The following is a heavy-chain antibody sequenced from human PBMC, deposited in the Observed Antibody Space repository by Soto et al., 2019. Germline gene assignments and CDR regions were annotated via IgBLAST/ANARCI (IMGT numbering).Heavy chain of an antibody. CDR3: AREGVGATTTPFDY. D-gene: IGHD1-26*01. CDR2: IYSGGST. J-gene: IGHJ4*02. CDR1: GFTVSSNY. V-gene: IGHV3-53*01. Sequence: LSLSCAASGFTVSSNYMSWVRQAPGKGLEWDSVIYSGGSTYYADSVKGRFTISRDNSKNTLYLQMNSLRAEDTAVYYCAREGVGATTTPFDYWGQGTRVTVSP.